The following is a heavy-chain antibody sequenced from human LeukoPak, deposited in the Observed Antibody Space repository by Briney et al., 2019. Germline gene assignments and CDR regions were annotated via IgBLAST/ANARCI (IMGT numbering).Heavy chain of an antibody. CDR2: ISTSNGNT. V-gene: IGHV1-18*01. CDR3: ARCGGGSCYHPFDI. Sequence: ASVKVSCKASGYSFTSYGISWVRQAPGQGLEWMGWISTSNGNTNYAQKFQDRVTMTTDTSTRTAYMELRSLRSDDTAVYSCARCGGGSCYHPFDIWGQGTMVTVSS. D-gene: IGHD2-15*01. CDR1: GYSFTSYG. J-gene: IGHJ3*02.